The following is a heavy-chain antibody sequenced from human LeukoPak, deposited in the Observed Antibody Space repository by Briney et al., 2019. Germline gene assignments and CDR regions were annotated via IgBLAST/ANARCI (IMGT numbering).Heavy chain of an antibody. CDR1: GASISSGSNY. CDR3: ARVTGYVMEDYFDY. Sequence: SETLSLTCSVSGASISSGSNYWGWIRQPPGKTLEWIGSIYSSGSTYYNSSLQSRVIIIIDTPKNHFSLTLSSVTAADTAVYYCARVTGYVMEDYFDYWGQGTLVTVSS. CDR2: IYSSGST. J-gene: IGHJ4*02. D-gene: IGHD6-13*01. V-gene: IGHV4-39*07.